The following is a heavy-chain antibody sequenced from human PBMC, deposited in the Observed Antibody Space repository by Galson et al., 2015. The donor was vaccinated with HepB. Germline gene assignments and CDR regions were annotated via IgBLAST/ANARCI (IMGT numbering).Heavy chain of an antibody. D-gene: IGHD3-22*01. CDR3: ARIDSSQMGYFDY. Sequence: SLRLSCAASGFTFSSHWMTWVRQAPGKGLEWVANINQDGSRIYYVDSVKGRFITSRDNAKNSLYLQMNSLRAEDTAVYYCARIDSSQMGYFDYWGQGTLVTVSS. V-gene: IGHV3-7*03. CDR2: INQDGSRI. CDR1: GFTFSSHW. J-gene: IGHJ4*02.